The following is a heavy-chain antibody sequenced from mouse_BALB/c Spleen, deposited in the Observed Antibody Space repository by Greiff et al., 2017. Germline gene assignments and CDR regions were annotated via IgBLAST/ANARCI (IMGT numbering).Heavy chain of an antibody. Sequence: EVQRVESGGGLVKPGGSLKLSCAASGFTFSSYAMSWVRQTPEKRLEWVAAISSGGSTYYPDSVKGRFTISRDNARNSLYLQMSSLRSEDTAMYYCARFTTVVAGDYWGQGTTLTVSS. CDR3: ARFTTVVAGDY. CDR1: GFTFSSYA. J-gene: IGHJ2*01. CDR2: ISSGGST. D-gene: IGHD1-1*01. V-gene: IGHV5-6-5*01.